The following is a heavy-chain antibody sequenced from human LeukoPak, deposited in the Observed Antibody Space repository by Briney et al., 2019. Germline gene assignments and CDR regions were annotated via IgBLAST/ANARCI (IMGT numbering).Heavy chain of an antibody. V-gene: IGHV4-61*02. CDR3: AREGLYSYQDY. CDR2: IYTSGST. J-gene: IGHJ4*02. CDR1: GGSISSGSYY. Sequence: PSETLSLTCTVSGGSISSGSYYWSWIRQPAGKGLEWIGRIYTSGSTNYNPSLKGRVTISVDTSKNQFSLKLSSVTAADTAVYCCAREGLYSYQDYWGQGTLVTVSS. D-gene: IGHD5-18*01.